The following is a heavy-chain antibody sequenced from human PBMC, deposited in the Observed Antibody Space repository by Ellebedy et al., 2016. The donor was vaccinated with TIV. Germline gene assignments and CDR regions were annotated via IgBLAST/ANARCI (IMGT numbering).Heavy chain of an antibody. CDR3: ARAPAAGTSFDY. Sequence: SETLSLXCAVYGGSFSGYYWSWIRQPPGKGLEWIGEINHSGSTNYNPSLKSRVTISVDTSKNQFSLKLSSVTAADTAVYYCARAPAAGTSFDYWGQGTLVTVSS. CDR1: GGSFSGYY. CDR2: INHSGST. D-gene: IGHD6-13*01. J-gene: IGHJ4*02. V-gene: IGHV4-34*01.